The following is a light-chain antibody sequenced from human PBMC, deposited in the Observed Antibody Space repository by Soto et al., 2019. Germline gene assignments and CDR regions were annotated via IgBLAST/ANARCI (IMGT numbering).Light chain of an antibody. CDR3: QQYNNWPRT. Sequence: EIVMAQSPATLSVSAAERATLSCRASQSVSSNLAWYQQKPGQAPRLLIYGASTRATGIPARFSGSGSGTEFTLTISSLQSEDFAVYYCQQYNNWPRTFGQGTKVDIK. J-gene: IGKJ1*01. CDR1: QSVSSN. CDR2: GAS. V-gene: IGKV3-15*01.